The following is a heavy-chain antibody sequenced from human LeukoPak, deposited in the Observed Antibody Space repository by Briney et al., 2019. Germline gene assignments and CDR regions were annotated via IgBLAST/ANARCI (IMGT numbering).Heavy chain of an antibody. CDR3: ARDAISRGIIDY. D-gene: IGHD3-10*01. Sequence: GASVKVSCKASGYRFTGYYVHWVRQAPGQGLEWMGWINPDSGGTNFAQRFQGRATLTRDTSIGTAYMELSRLTSDDTAVYYCARDAISRGIIDYWGQGALVTVSS. V-gene: IGHV1-2*02. CDR1: GYRFTGYY. J-gene: IGHJ4*02. CDR2: INPDSGGT.